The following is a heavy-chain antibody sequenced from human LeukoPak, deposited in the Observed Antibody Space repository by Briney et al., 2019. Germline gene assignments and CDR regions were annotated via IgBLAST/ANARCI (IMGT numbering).Heavy chain of an antibody. CDR2: ISYDGSNK. Sequence: QPGGSLRLSCAASGFTFSSYGMHWVRQAPGKGLEWVAVISYDGSNKYYADSVKGRFTISRDNSKNTLYLQMNSLRTEDTAVYYCANSGEDTFGTRFVYWGQGTLVTVSS. CDR1: GFTFSSYG. J-gene: IGHJ4*02. CDR3: ANSGEDTFGTRFVY. D-gene: IGHD3-16*01. V-gene: IGHV3-30*18.